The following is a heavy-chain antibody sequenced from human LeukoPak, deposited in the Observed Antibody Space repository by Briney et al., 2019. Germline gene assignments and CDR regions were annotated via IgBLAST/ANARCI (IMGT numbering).Heavy chain of an antibody. CDR1: GGSFSGYY. J-gene: IGHJ3*02. D-gene: IGHD3-9*01. Sequence: SETLSLTCAVYGGSFSGYYWSWIRQPPGKGLEWIGEINHSGSTNYNPSLKSRVTISVDTSKNQFSLKLSSVTAADTAVYYCARGRYYDILTGYSPDAFDIWGQGTMVTVSS. CDR2: INHSGST. CDR3: ARGRYYDILTGYSPDAFDI. V-gene: IGHV4-34*01.